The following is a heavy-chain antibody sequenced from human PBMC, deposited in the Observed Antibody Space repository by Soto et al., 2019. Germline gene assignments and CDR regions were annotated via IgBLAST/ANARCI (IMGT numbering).Heavy chain of an antibody. Sequence: QVQLVESGGGVVQPGRSLRLSCAASGFTFSSYGMHWVRQAPGKGLEWVAVISYDGSNKYYADSVKGRFTISRDNSKNTLYLQMNSLRAEDTAVYYCAKERVNVPGAFDFWGQGTMVTVSS. D-gene: IGHD2-2*01. J-gene: IGHJ3*01. CDR1: GFTFSSYG. CDR3: AKERVNVPGAFDF. V-gene: IGHV3-30*18. CDR2: ISYDGSNK.